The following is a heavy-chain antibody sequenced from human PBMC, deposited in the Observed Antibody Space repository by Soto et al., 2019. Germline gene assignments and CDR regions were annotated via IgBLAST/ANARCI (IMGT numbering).Heavy chain of an antibody. D-gene: IGHD3-3*01. CDR3: ARVLNDLRFYYGMDV. CDR2: IFYTGST. V-gene: IGHV4-31*03. Sequence: QVQLQESGPRLVTPSQTLSLTCTVSGGSINSDSYYWTWIRHHPVKGLEWIGYIFYTGSTYFNPSLESRLTISMDTSKNQFSLNLRSVTAADTAVYYCARVLNDLRFYYGMDVWGQGTTVTVSS. J-gene: IGHJ6*02. CDR1: GGSINSDSYY.